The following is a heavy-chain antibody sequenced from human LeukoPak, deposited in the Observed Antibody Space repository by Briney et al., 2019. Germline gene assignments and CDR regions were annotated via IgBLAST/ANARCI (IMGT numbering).Heavy chain of an antibody. Sequence: SETLSLTCTVSGGSISGSYWNWVRQPAEKGLEWIGRIYTSGSTNYNPSLKSRVTMSVDTSKNQFSLKLSSVTAADTAVYYCARDALYCSSSSCYRYWYFDLWGRGTLVTVSS. V-gene: IGHV4-4*07. D-gene: IGHD2-2*01. CDR2: IYTSGST. J-gene: IGHJ2*01. CDR1: GGSISGSY. CDR3: ARDALYCSSSSCYRYWYFDL.